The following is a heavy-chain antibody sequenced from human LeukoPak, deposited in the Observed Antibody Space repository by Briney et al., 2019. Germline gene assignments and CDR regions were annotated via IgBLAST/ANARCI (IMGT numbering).Heavy chain of an antibody. CDR3: AINILGATTYDY. CDR1: GYRFTGRY. CDR2: ISPNSRGT. V-gene: IGHV1-2*02. D-gene: IGHD1-26*01. J-gene: IGHJ4*02. Sequence: ASVKVSCKASGYRFTGRYIHWVRQAPGQGLEWMGWISPNSRGTNYAQKFQGRVTMTSDTSISTAYMELTSLRFDDTALYYCAINILGATTYDYWGQGTLVTVSS.